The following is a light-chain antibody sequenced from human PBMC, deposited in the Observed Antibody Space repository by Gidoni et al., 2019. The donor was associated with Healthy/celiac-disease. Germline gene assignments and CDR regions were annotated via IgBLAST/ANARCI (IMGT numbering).Light chain of an antibody. V-gene: IGKV1-8*01. CDR2: AAS. J-gene: IGKJ4*01. CDR1: QGISSY. Sequence: AIRITQSPSSLSASTGDSVTITCRASQGISSYLAWYQQKPGKDPKLLIYAASTLQSGVPSRFSGSGSGTDFTLTISCLQSEDFATYYCQQYYSYPPTFGGGTRVEIK. CDR3: QQYYSYPPT.